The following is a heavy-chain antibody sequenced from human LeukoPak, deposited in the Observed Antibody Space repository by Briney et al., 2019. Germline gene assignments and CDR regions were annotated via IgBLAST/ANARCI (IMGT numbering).Heavy chain of an antibody. V-gene: IGHV4-59*12. CDR3: ARELTAGCAFDY. CDR1: GGSISSYY. D-gene: IGHD3-9*01. J-gene: IGHJ4*02. CDR2: IYYSGST. Sequence: SETLSLTCTVSGGSISSYYWSWIRQPPGKGLEWIGYIYYSGSTNYNPSLKSRVTISVDTSKDQFSLKLSSVTAADTAVYYCARELTAGCAFDYWGQGTLVTVSS.